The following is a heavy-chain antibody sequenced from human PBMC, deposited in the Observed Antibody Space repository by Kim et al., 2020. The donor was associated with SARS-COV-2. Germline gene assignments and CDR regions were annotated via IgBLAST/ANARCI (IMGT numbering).Heavy chain of an antibody. J-gene: IGHJ3*02. CDR1: GYTFTSYA. V-gene: IGHV1-3*01. Sequence: ASVKVSCKASGYTFTSYAMHWVRQAPGQRLEWMGWINAGNGNTKYSQKFQGRVTITRDTSASTAYMELSSLRSEDTAVYYCARDVEWELHPEVAFDIWGQGTMVTVSS. CDR2: INAGNGNT. CDR3: ARDVEWELHPEVAFDI. D-gene: IGHD1-26*01.